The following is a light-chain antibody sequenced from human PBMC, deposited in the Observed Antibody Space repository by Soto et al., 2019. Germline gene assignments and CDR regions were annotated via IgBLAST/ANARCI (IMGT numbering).Light chain of an antibody. CDR3: QQLNSYPLT. CDR1: QSVNTN. J-gene: IGKJ5*01. CDR2: GAS. V-gene: IGKV3-15*01. Sequence: EIVVTQSPATLSVSPGERATLSCRASQSVNTNFAWYQQKPGQAPRLLIYGASTRATGIPARFSGSGSGTEFTLTISSLQPEDFATYYCQQLNSYPLTFGQGTRRRL.